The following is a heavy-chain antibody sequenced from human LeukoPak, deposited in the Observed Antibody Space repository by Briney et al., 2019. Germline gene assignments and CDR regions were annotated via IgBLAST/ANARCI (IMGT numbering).Heavy chain of an antibody. V-gene: IGHV1-46*04. J-gene: IGHJ3*02. D-gene: IGHD5-12*01. CDR2: LNPSGGGT. CDR3: ARGSASATWAFDI. CDR1: GYIFTNYY. Sequence: ASVKVSCTASGYIFTNYYIHWVRQAPGQGLAWMGLLNPSGGGTIYAQMLQGSVTMTRDTATSTVYMDLSSLTSEDTAVYYCARGSASATWAFDIWGQGTMVTVSS.